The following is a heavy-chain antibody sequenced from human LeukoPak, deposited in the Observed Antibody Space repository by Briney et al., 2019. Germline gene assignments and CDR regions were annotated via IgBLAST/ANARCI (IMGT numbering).Heavy chain of an antibody. CDR3: ARRIAAAGTIWVDV. D-gene: IGHD6-13*01. CDR1: GFTFSSYS. Sequence: GGSLRLSCAASGFTFSSYSMNWVRQAPGKWLEWVSSISSSSSCIYYADSVKGRFTISRDNAKNSLYLQMNSLRAEDTAVYYCARRIAAAGTIWVDVWGKGTTVTVSS. J-gene: IGHJ6*04. CDR2: ISSSSSCI. V-gene: IGHV3-21*01.